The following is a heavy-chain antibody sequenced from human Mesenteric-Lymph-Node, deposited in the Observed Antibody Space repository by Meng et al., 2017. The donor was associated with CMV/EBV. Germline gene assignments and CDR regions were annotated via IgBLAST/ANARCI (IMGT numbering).Heavy chain of an antibody. V-gene: IGHV4-34*01. Sequence: GSLRLSCAVYGGSFSGYYWGWIRQPPGKGLEWIGSIYYSGSTYYNPSLKSRVTISVDTSKNQFSLKLSSVTAADTAVYYCARGVSGYVSAEYFQHWGQGTLVTVSS. J-gene: IGHJ1*01. CDR3: ARGVSGYVSAEYFQH. D-gene: IGHD5-12*01. CDR2: IYYSGST. CDR1: GGSFSGYY.